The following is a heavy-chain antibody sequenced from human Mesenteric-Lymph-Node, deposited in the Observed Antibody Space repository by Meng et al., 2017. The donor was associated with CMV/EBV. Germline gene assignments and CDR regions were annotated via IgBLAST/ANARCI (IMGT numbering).Heavy chain of an antibody. J-gene: IGHJ4*02. CDR1: GYTFTNYI. CDR2: NSVGNGNT. Sequence: KASGYTFTNYILHLVRQAPGQKLEWMGWNSVGNGNTRSSQKFQGRVTMTRDTSTSTAYMELSSLTSEDTAVYFCARKASPGTLPFDYWGQVTLVTVSS. V-gene: IGHV1-3*01. CDR3: ARKASPGTLPFDY. D-gene: IGHD6-13*01.